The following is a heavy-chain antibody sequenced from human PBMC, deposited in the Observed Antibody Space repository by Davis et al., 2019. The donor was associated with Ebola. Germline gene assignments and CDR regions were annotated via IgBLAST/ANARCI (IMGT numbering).Heavy chain of an antibody. Sequence: ASVKVSCKASGYTFTSYGITWVRQAPGQGLEWMGWINPHNGNTNYAQNVQGRVTMTTDTSTSTAYMEVGILRSDDTAVYYCARGAKDYWGQGTLVTVSS. CDR2: INPHNGNT. V-gene: IGHV1-18*04. CDR3: ARGAKDY. J-gene: IGHJ4*02. CDR1: GYTFTSYG.